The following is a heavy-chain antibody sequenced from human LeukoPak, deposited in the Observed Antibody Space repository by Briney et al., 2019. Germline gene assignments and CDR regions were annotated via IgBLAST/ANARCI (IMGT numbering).Heavy chain of an antibody. D-gene: IGHD3-10*01. J-gene: IGHJ4*02. CDR1: GFTFSTYG. CDR2: IWYDGSNE. V-gene: IGHV3-33*01. CDR3: ARDWGSGNSYYFDY. Sequence: GGSLRLSCAASGFTFSTYGMHWVRQAPGKGLEWVAVIWYDGSNEYYADSVKGRFTISRDNSKNTLYLQMDSLRAEDTALYYCARDWGSGNSYYFDYWGQGTLVTVSS.